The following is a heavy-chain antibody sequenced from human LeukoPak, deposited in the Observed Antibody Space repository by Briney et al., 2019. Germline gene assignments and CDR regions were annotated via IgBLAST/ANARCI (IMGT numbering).Heavy chain of an antibody. CDR1: GFTFSSYA. CDR3: AKALRGIVGATFDY. Sequence: GGSLRLSCAASGFTFSSYAMHWVRQAPGKGLEYVSAISSDGGSTYYANSVKGRFTISRDNSKNTLYLQMGSLSAEDMAVYYCAKALRGIVGATFDYWGQGTLVTVSS. V-gene: IGHV3-64*01. J-gene: IGHJ4*02. CDR2: ISSDGGST. D-gene: IGHD1-26*01.